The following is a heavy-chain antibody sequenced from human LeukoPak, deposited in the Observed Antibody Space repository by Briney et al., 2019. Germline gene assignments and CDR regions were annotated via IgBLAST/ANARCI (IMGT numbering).Heavy chain of an antibody. D-gene: IGHD6-13*01. Sequence: PGGSLRLSCAASGFTFSDYYMSWLGQAPRKGREGVAYISSSRSYTNYADSVKGRFTISRDNAKNSLYLQMNSLRAEDTAVYYCARERIAAAGTSTYYYYGMDVWGQGTTVTVSS. CDR1: GFTFSDYY. J-gene: IGHJ6*02. CDR3: ARERIAAAGTSTYYYYGMDV. CDR2: ISSSRSYT. V-gene: IGHV3-11*05.